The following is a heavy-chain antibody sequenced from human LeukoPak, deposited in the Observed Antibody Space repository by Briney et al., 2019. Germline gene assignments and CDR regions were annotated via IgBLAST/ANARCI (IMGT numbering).Heavy chain of an antibody. Sequence: SETLSLTCTVSGGSISSYYWSWIRQPPGKGLGWIGYIYYSGSTNYNPSLKSRVTISVDTSKNQFSLKLSSVTAADTAVYYCARGCSSTNCYEDYWGQGTLVTVSS. D-gene: IGHD2-2*01. CDR3: ARGCSSTNCYEDY. CDR1: GGSISSYY. CDR2: IYYSGST. J-gene: IGHJ4*02. V-gene: IGHV4-59*01.